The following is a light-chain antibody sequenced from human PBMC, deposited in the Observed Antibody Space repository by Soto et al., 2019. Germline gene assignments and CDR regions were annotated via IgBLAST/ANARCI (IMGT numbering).Light chain of an antibody. J-gene: IGLJ1*01. V-gene: IGLV2-8*01. CDR2: EVS. Sequence: QSALTQPPSASGSPGQSVTISCTGTSSDVGRYIYGSWYQQHPGKAPKIIMYEVSKRPSGVPDRFSGSKSGNTASLTVSGLQAEDEADYYCSSYGGSNNYVFGTGTKLTVL. CDR1: SSDVGRYIY. CDR3: SSYGGSNNYV.